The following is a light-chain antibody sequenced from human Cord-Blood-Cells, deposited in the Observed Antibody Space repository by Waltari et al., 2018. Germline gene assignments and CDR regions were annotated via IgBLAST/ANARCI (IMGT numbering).Light chain of an antibody. J-gene: IGKJ1*01. Sequence: DIQMTQSPSSLSASVVYRVPITCWASQSIRSLLKWYQHKPGKAPKLLIYAESSLQSGVPSRFSGSGSVTDFTLTISSLQPEDFATYYCQQSYSNGTFVQGTKVEIK. CDR3: QQSYSNGT. CDR2: AES. CDR1: QSIRSL. V-gene: IGKV1-39*01.